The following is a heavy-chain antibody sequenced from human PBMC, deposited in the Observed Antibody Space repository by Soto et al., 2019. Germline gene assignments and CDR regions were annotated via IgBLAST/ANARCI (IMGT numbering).Heavy chain of an antibody. J-gene: IGHJ4*02. CDR2: ITGSGDST. V-gene: IGHV3-23*01. CDR3: AKDLQFSGWLSAQTFDY. D-gene: IGHD6-19*01. CDR1: GFTFSSHA. Sequence: EVQLLESGGGLVQPGGSLRLSCAVSGFTFSSHAMSWVRQAPGKGLECVSSITGSGDSTYYADSVKGRFTISRDKSKSTLYLQMNSLRAEDTAVDSCAKDLQFSGWLSAQTFDYWGQGTQVTVSS.